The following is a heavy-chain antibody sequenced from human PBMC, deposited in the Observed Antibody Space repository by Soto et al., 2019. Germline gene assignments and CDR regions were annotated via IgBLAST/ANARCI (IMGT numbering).Heavy chain of an antibody. V-gene: IGHV4-34*01. J-gene: IGHJ6*02. CDR2: INHSGST. CDR1: GGSFSGYY. D-gene: IGHD5-12*01. Sequence: SETLSLTCAVYGGSFSGYYWSWIRQPPGKGLEWIGEINHSGSTNYNPSLKSRVTISVDTSRNQFSLKLSSVTAADTAVYYCARGGYSGYDTGMDVWGQGTTVTVS. CDR3: ARGGYSGYDTGMDV.